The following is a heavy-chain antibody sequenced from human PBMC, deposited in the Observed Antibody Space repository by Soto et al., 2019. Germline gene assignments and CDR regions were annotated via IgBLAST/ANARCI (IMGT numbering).Heavy chain of an antibody. D-gene: IGHD2-21*02. CDR3: ESGTVVTQYTYYGMDV. Sequence: GGSLRLSCAASGFTFSSYAMHWVRQAPGKGLEWVAGISYDASNKYYADSVKGRFTISRDNSKNTLYLQMHRLRAEDTAVYYCESGTVVTQYTYYGMDVWGQGTTVTVSS. CDR1: GFTFSSYA. J-gene: IGHJ6*02. CDR2: ISYDASNK. V-gene: IGHV3-30-3*01.